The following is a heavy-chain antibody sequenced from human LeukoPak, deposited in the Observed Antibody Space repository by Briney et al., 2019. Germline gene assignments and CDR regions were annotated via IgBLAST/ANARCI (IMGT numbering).Heavy chain of an antibody. D-gene: IGHD3-10*01. CDR2: ISGSGGST. V-gene: IGHV3-23*01. J-gene: IGHJ4*02. CDR3: AKDPTMVRGVIPY. CDR1: GFTFSSYA. Sequence: GGSLRLSCAASGFTFSSYAMSWVRQAPGKGLEWVSAISGSGGSTYYADSVKGRFTISRDNSKNTLYLQMSSLRAEDTAVYYCAKDPTMVRGVIPYWGQGTLVTVSS.